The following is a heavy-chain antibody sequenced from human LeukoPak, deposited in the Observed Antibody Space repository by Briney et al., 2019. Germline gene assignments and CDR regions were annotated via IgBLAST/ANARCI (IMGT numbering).Heavy chain of an antibody. Sequence: ASVKVSCKASGYTFTSYGISWVRQAPGQGLEWRGWISAYNGNTNYAQKLQGRVTMTTDTSTSTAYMELRSLRSDDTAVYYCARALCTSCSMYYFDYWGQGTLVTVSS. J-gene: IGHJ4*02. V-gene: IGHV1-18*04. D-gene: IGHD2-2*01. CDR2: ISAYNGNT. CDR1: GYTFTSYG. CDR3: ARALCTSCSMYYFDY.